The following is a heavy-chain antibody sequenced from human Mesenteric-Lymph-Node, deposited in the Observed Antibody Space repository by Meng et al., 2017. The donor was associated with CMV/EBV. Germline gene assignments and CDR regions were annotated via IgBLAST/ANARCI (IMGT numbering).Heavy chain of an antibody. Sequence: ASVKVSCKASGGTFSSYTISWARQAPGQGLEWMGWINPNSGGTNYAQKFQGRVTMTRDTSISTAYMELSRLRSDDTAVYYCARAAFTAMVLPDYWGQGTLVTVSS. J-gene: IGHJ4*02. CDR3: ARAAFTAMVLPDY. D-gene: IGHD5-18*01. CDR1: GGTFSSYT. CDR2: INPNSGGT. V-gene: IGHV1-2*02.